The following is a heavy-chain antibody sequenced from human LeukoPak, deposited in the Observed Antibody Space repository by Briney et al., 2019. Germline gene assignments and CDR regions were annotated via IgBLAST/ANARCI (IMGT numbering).Heavy chain of an antibody. Sequence: SETLSLTCSVSGGSINNYYWSWIRQSPEKGLEWIGYIHDSGSTNYNPSLKSRVTISVDTSKNQFSLKLSSVTAADTAVYYCVRLDAAAGRYLQFYYWGQGTLITVSS. CDR1: GGSINNYY. D-gene: IGHD5-24*01. V-gene: IGHV4-59*08. J-gene: IGHJ4*02. CDR3: VRLDAAAGRYLQFYY. CDR2: IHDSGST.